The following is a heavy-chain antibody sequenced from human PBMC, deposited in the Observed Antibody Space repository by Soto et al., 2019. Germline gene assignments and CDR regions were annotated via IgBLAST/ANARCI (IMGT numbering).Heavy chain of an antibody. Sequence: GGSLRLSCAASGFTFSSYAMSWVRQAPGKGLEWVSAISGSGGSTYYADSEKGRFTISRDNSKNTLYLQMNSLRAEDTAVYYCAKSFGYCSSTSCYYWCDYWGQGTLVTVSS. D-gene: IGHD2-2*01. CDR3: AKSFGYCSSTSCYYWCDY. V-gene: IGHV3-23*01. J-gene: IGHJ4*02. CDR1: GFTFSSYA. CDR2: ISGSGGST.